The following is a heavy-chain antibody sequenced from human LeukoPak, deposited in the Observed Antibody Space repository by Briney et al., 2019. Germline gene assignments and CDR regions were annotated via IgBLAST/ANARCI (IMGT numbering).Heavy chain of an antibody. Sequence: PSETLSLTCAVYGGSFSGYYWSWIRQPPGKGLEWIGYIHYTGSTDYNPSLKSRVTISVDTSKNQFSLNLSSVTAADTAVYYCARGYGSGSYNNFNHWGQGILVTVSS. D-gene: IGHD3-10*01. J-gene: IGHJ4*02. CDR3: ARGYGSGSYNNFNH. CDR1: GGSFSGYY. V-gene: IGHV4-59*01. CDR2: IHYTGST.